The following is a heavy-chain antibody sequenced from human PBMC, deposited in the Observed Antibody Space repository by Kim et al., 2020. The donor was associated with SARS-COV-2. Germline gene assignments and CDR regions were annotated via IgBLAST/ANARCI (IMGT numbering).Heavy chain of an antibody. CDR3: TRGGVGATGGYFQH. J-gene: IGHJ1*01. CDR2: SRNKADSYTT. Sequence: GGSLRLSCAVSGFTFSDHYMDWVRQAPGRGLEWVGRSRNKADSYTTEYAASVKGRFTISRDESKNSLYLQMNYLKIEDTALYYCTRGGVGATGGYFQHWGQGTLVTVSS. V-gene: IGHV3-72*01. CDR1: GFTFSDHY. D-gene: IGHD1-26*01.